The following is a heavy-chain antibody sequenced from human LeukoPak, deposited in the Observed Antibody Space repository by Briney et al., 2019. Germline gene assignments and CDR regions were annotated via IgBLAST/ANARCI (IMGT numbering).Heavy chain of an antibody. D-gene: IGHD2/OR15-2a*01. CDR3: ARERTTIVSGTTIGAY. V-gene: IGHV3-7*01. CDR2: IEKDGSAT. CDR1: GFTLSNYW. Sequence: GGSLRLSCTASGFTLSNYWMTWVRQAPGKGLEWVAKIEKDGSATYYVDSMKGRFTVSRDNAKNSLFLQMNSLTADDTALYYCARERTTIVSGTTIGAYWGQGTLVTVSS. J-gene: IGHJ4*02.